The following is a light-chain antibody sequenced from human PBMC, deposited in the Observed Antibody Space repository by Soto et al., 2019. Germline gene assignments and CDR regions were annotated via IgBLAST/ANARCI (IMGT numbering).Light chain of an antibody. CDR2: GGD. Sequence: QSALTQPASVSGSSGQSITISCTGTSSDVGSYNLVSWHQHHPGKAPKLIIYGGDKRPSGVSNRFSGSKSGNTASLTISGLQAEDEADYYCCSYALGSTLVFGGGTKLTVL. V-gene: IGLV2-23*01. CDR1: SSDVGSYNL. J-gene: IGLJ2*01. CDR3: CSYALGSTLV.